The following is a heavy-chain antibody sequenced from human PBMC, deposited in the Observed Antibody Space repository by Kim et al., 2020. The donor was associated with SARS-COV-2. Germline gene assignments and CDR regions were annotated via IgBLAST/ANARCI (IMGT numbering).Heavy chain of an antibody. Sequence: ASVKVSCKASGYTFTSYAMHWVRQAPGQRLEWMGWINAGNGNTKYSQKFQGRVTITRDTSASTAYMELSSLRSEDTAVYYCARATGIPDPDPMIVVVIPQDYYGMDVWGQGTTVTVSS. CDR2: INAGNGNT. CDR3: ARATGIPDPDPMIVVVIPQDYYGMDV. V-gene: IGHV1-3*01. J-gene: IGHJ6*02. D-gene: IGHD3-22*01. CDR1: GYTFTSYA.